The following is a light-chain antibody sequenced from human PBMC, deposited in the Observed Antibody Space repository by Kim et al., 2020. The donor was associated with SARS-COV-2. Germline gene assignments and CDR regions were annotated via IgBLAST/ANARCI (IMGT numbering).Light chain of an antibody. Sequence: ALGQTFRITCQGDFLRPYFPSWYQQKPRQAPVLVIYGKNTRPSGIPDRFSGSFSGNTASLTITGTQAEDEADYYCASRDSSGDHLLFGGGTQLTVL. CDR2: GKN. V-gene: IGLV3-19*01. CDR3: ASRDSSGDHLL. J-gene: IGLJ3*02. CDR1: FLRPYF.